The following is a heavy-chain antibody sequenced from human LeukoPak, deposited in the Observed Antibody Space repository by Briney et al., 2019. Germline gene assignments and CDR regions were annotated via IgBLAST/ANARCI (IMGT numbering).Heavy chain of an antibody. CDR3: AREGASSSFGY. J-gene: IGHJ4*02. CDR2: ISYDGSNK. CDR1: GFTFSSCG. V-gene: IGHV3-30*03. D-gene: IGHD6-13*01. Sequence: GGSLRLSCAASGFTFSSCGMHWVRQAPGKGLEWVAVISYDGSNKYYADSVKGRFTISRDNSKNTLYLQMNSLRAEDTAVYYCAREGASSSFGYWGQGTLVTVSS.